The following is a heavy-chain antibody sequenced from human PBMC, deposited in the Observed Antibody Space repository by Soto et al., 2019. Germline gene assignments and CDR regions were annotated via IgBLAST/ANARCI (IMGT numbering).Heavy chain of an antibody. CDR2: ISSSSSYT. D-gene: IGHD2-2*01. CDR3: AKIQVVVVPAAKGAFDI. V-gene: IGHV3-11*03. CDR1: GVTFSDYY. Sequence: KPGGSLRLSCAASGVTFSDYYMSWIRQAPGKGLEWVSYISSSSSYTNYADSVRGRFTISRDNSKNTLYLQMNSLRAEDTAVYYCAKIQVVVVPAAKGAFDIWGQGTMVTVSS. J-gene: IGHJ3*02.